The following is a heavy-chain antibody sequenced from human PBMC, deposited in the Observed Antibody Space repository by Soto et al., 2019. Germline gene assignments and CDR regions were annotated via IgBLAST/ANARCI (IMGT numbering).Heavy chain of an antibody. V-gene: IGHV1-69*13. Sequence: SVKVSCKASGGTFSSYAISWVRQAPGQGLEWMGGIIPIFGTANYAQKFQGRVTITADESTSTAYMELSSLRSEDTAVYYCARDPVHMVRGANDAFDIWGQGAMVTVSS. CDR3: ARDPVHMVRGANDAFDI. J-gene: IGHJ3*02. CDR2: IIPIFGTA. D-gene: IGHD3-10*01. CDR1: GGTFSSYA.